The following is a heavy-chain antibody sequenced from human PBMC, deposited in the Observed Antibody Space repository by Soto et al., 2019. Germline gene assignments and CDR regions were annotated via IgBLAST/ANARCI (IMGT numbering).Heavy chain of an antibody. CDR2: ISAYNGNT. J-gene: IGHJ6*02. Sequence: GASVKVSCKASGYTFTSYGISWVRQAPGQGLEWMGWISAYNGNTNYAQKLQGRVTMTTDTSTSTAYMELRSLRSDDTAVYYCALGRGGYDPLYYYYYGMDVWGQGTTVTVSS. V-gene: IGHV1-18*01. CDR3: ALGRGGYDPLYYYYYGMDV. D-gene: IGHD5-12*01. CDR1: GYTFTSYG.